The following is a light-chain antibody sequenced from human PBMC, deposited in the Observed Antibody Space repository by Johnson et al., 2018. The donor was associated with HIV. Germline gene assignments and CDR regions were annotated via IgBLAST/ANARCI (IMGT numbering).Light chain of an antibody. J-gene: IGLJ1*01. CDR1: SSNIGNNY. CDR2: ENN. Sequence: HSVLTQPPSVSAAPGQKVTISCSGSSSNIGNNYVSWYQQLPGTAPKLLIYENNKRPSGIPDRFSGSKSGTSATLGITGLQTGDEADYYFGTWDSSHYVFGTGTKVTVL. V-gene: IGLV1-51*02. CDR3: GTWDSSHYV.